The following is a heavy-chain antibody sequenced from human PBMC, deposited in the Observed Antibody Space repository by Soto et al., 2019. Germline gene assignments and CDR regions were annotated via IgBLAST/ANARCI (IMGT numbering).Heavy chain of an antibody. CDR3: ARDLAGSSFSFGLGLDV. J-gene: IGHJ6*02. CDR2: IYYSGST. D-gene: IGHD6-6*01. Sequence: QLQLQESGPGLVKPSETLSLTCTVSGGSISSSSYYWGWIRQPPGKGLEWIGSIYYSGSTNYNPSLKGRVSISEDTSRNQFSVRGNSVTAADTAVYYCARDLAGSSFSFGLGLDVWGQGTTVTVSS. CDR1: GGSISSSSYY. V-gene: IGHV4-39*07.